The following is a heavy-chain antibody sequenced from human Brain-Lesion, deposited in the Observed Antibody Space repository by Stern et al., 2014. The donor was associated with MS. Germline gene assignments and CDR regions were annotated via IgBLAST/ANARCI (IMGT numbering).Heavy chain of an antibody. Sequence: VELVEFGGCVVQPGRPLRLSCVSYGFTVGRCAMHLVRQAPGKGQGWVACGSYDGSKKANSDSVQGRLSISRENSKNTFCMKISSLRPEDTAVYYCAKDRQYLTYFFDHWGQGSLVTVSS. D-gene: IGHD2/OR15-2a*01. CDR3: AKDRQYLTYFFDH. J-gene: IGHJ5*02. CDR2: GSYDGSKK. CDR1: GFTVGRCA. V-gene: IGHV3-30*18.